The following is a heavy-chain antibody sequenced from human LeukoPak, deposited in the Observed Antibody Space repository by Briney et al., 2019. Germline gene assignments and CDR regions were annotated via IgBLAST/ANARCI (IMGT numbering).Heavy chain of an antibody. J-gene: IGHJ4*02. CDR2: ISAYNGNT. CDR1: GYTYTSYG. CDR3: ASILADGSYYDY. V-gene: IGHV1-18*01. Sequence: GASVNVSCKASGYTYTSYGISGVRQAPGQGREWMGWISAYNGNTNNAQKLQGRVTMTTDTSTSTAYMELRRLRSDDTAVYYCASILADGSYYDYWGQGTLVTVSS. D-gene: IGHD1-26*01.